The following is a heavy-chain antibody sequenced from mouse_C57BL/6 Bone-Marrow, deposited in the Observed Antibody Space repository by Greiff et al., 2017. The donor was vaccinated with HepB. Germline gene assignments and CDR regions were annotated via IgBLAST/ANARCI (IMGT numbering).Heavy chain of an antibody. CDR3: ARGGQLRFPFYYFDY. CDR1: GFTFSSYG. D-gene: IGHD3-2*02. CDR2: ISSGGSYT. V-gene: IGHV5-6*01. J-gene: IGHJ2*01. Sequence: VQLKESGGDLVKPGGSLKLSCAASGFTFSSYGMSWVRQTPDKRLEWVATISSGGSYTYYPDSVKGRFTISRDNAKNTLYLQMSSLKSEDTAMYYCARGGQLRFPFYYFDYWGQGTTLTVSS.